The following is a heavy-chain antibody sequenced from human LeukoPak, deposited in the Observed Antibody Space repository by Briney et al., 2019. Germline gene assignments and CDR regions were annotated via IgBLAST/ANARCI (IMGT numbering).Heavy chain of an antibody. CDR2: ISSSSSTI. Sequence: GGSLRLSRAASGFTFSSYSMNWVRQAPGKGLEWVSYISSSSSTIYYADSVKGRFTISRDNAKNSLYLQMNSLRAEDTAVYYCARDCSGGSCYSTYYGMDVWGQGTTVTVSS. CDR1: GFTFSSYS. J-gene: IGHJ6*02. V-gene: IGHV3-48*01. CDR3: ARDCSGGSCYSTYYGMDV. D-gene: IGHD2-15*01.